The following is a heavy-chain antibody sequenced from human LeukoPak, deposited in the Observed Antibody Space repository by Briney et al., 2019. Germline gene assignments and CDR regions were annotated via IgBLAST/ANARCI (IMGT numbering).Heavy chain of an antibody. J-gene: IGHJ5*02. V-gene: IGHV1-69*04. D-gene: IGHD6-19*01. Sequence: ASVKVSCKASGGIFSSYAISWVRQAPGQGLEWMGRIIPILGIANYAQKFQGRVTITADKSTSTGYMELSSLRSEDTAVYYCARGPYSSGWYLMNWFDPWGQGTLVTVSS. CDR1: GGIFSSYA. CDR3: ARGPYSSGWYLMNWFDP. CDR2: IIPILGIA.